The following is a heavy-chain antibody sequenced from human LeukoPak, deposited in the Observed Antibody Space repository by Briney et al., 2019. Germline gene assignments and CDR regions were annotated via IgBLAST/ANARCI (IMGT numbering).Heavy chain of an antibody. CDR3: ARVYSGGFDY. V-gene: IGHV3-48*04. J-gene: IGHJ4*02. CDR2: ISSSGSTI. Sequence: GGSLRLSCAASGFTFSSYGMHWVRQAPGKGLEWVSYISSSGSTIYYADSVKGRFTISRDNAKNSLYLQMNSLRAEDTAVYYCARVYSGGFDYWGQGTLVTVSS. D-gene: IGHD3-10*01. CDR1: GFTFSSYG.